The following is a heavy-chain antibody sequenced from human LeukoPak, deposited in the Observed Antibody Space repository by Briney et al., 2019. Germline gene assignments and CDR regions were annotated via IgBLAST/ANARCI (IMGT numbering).Heavy chain of an antibody. CDR2: FSYSGST. D-gene: IGHD5-12*01. V-gene: IGHV4-59*02. Sequence: KSSETLSLTCTVSGASVSNYYWSWIRQPPGKGLEWIGYFSYSGSTNYNPSLKSRVTISVDTSKNQFSLKLSSVTAADTAVYYCARGPLDSGYTCFDYWGQGTLVSVAS. CDR1: GASVSNYY. J-gene: IGHJ4*02. CDR3: ARGPLDSGYTCFDY.